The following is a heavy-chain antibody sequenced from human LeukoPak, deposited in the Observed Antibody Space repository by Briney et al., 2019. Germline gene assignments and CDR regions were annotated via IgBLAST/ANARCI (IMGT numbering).Heavy chain of an antibody. J-gene: IGHJ6*02. CDR1: GFTFSTYW. V-gene: IGHV3-7*01. CDR2: IKQDGSEK. CDR3: ASSYYEILTGYSYGMDV. D-gene: IGHD3-9*01. Sequence: GGSLRLSCAASGFTFSTYWMSWVRQAPGKGLEWVANIKQDGSEKYYVDSVKGRFTISRDNAKNSLYLQMNSLRAEDTAVYYCASSYYEILTGYSYGMDVWGQGTTVTVSS.